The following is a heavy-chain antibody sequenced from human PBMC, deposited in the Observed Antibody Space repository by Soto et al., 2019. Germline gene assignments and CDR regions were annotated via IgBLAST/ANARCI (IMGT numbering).Heavy chain of an antibody. Sequence: EVQLVESGGGLVQPGGSLRLSCAASGFTFSSYWMSWVRQAPGKGLEWVANIKQDGSEKYYVDSVKGRFTISRDNAKNSLYLQMNSLRAEDTAVYYCARNDTHHDFWSGYYGAAYYYYGMDVWGQGTTVTVSS. CDR2: IKQDGSEK. CDR3: ARNDTHHDFWSGYYGAAYYYYGMDV. V-gene: IGHV3-7*01. J-gene: IGHJ6*02. D-gene: IGHD3-3*01. CDR1: GFTFSSYW.